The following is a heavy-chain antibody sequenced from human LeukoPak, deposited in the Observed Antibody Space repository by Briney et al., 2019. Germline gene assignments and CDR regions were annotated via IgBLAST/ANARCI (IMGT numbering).Heavy chain of an antibody. CDR1: GYTLTELT. V-gene: IGHV1-24*01. J-gene: IGHJ4*02. CDR2: FDPEDGET. CDR3: ATSVAAAGFLTY. Sequence: GASVKVSCKVSGYTLTELTMHWVRQAPGKGLEWMGGFDPEDGETIYAQKFQGRVTMTEDTSTDTAYMELSSLRSEDTAVYYCATSVAAAGFLTYWGQGTLVTVSS. D-gene: IGHD6-13*01.